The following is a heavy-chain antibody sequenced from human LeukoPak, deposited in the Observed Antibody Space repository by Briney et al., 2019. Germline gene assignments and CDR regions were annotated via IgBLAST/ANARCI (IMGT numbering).Heavy chain of an antibody. D-gene: IGHD3-10*01. Sequence: PSQTLSLTCTVSGGSISSGSYYWSWIRQPPGKGLEWIGYIYYSGSTNYNPSLKSRVTISVDTSKNQFSLKLSSVTAADTAVYYCARGVKGSLDYWGQGTLVTVSS. CDR3: ARGVKGSLDY. CDR2: IYYSGST. J-gene: IGHJ4*02. CDR1: GGSISSGSYY. V-gene: IGHV4-61*01.